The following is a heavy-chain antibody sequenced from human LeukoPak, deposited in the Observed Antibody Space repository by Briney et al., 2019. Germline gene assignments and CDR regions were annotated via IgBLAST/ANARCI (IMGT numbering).Heavy chain of an antibody. D-gene: IGHD4-17*01. V-gene: IGHV4-39*01. Sequence: SETLSLTCTVSGGSISSYYWGWIRQPPGKGLEWIGSIYYSGSTYYNPSLKSRATISVDTSKNQFSLKLSSVTAADTAVYYCARQPYDYGEIHVFDYWGQGTLVTVSS. CDR3: ARQPYDYGEIHVFDY. CDR1: GGSISSYY. CDR2: IYYSGST. J-gene: IGHJ4*02.